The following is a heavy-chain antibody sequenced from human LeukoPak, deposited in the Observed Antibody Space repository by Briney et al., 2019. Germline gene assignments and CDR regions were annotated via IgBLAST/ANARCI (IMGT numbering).Heavy chain of an antibody. J-gene: IGHJ5*02. V-gene: IGHV1-69*02. CDR1: GSTFSSYT. D-gene: IGHD3-3*01. Sequence: GASVKVSCKASGSTFSSYTISWVRQAPGQGLEWMGRIIPILGIANYAQKFQGRVTITADKSTSTAYMELSSLRSEDTAVYYCARGDSTDFWSGYSRRWFDPWGQGTLVTVSS. CDR2: IIPILGIA. CDR3: ARGDSTDFWSGYSRRWFDP.